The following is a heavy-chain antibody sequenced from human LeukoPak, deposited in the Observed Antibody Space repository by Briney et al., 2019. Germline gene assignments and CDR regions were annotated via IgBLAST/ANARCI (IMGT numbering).Heavy chain of an antibody. V-gene: IGHV1-18*01. Sequence: ASVKVSCKASGYTFTSYGISWMRQAPGQGLEWMGWISAYNGNTNYAQKLQGRVTMTTDTSTSTAYMELRSLRSDDTAVYYCARDGEYYYDSSGYYTFKTRFAYWGQGTLVTVSS. CDR1: GYTFTSYG. J-gene: IGHJ4*02. CDR2: ISAYNGNT. CDR3: ARDGEYYYDSSGYYTFKTRFAY. D-gene: IGHD3-22*01.